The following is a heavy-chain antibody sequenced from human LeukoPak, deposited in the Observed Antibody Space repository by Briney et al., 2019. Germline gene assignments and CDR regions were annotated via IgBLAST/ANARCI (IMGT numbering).Heavy chain of an antibody. CDR1: GYMFTGYH. CDR3: AKEGGGLDY. J-gene: IGHJ4*02. CDR2: ISLNSGGT. D-gene: IGHD3-16*01. Sequence: ASVTVSCKASGYMFTGYHMHWVRQAPGQGLEWMGWISLNSGGTSYAQTFEGRVTMTRDTSISTAYMELSRLRSADTAVYYCAKEGGGLDYWGQGTLVTVSS. V-gene: IGHV1-2*02.